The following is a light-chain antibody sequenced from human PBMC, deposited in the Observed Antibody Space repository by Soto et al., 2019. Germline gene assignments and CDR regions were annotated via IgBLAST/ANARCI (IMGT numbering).Light chain of an antibody. CDR2: KVF. CDR1: QSPSYSDGNID. V-gene: IGKV2-30*01. Sequence: DVVMTQAPLSLPVTLGQPASISCLASQSPSYSDGNIDLNWFHQRPGQSPRRLIYKVFNRDSGVPERFSGSGSGNDFTLKISRVEPEDVGISYCMEGTHRHITFGGGTKVEIK. J-gene: IGKJ4*01. CDR3: MEGTHRHIT.